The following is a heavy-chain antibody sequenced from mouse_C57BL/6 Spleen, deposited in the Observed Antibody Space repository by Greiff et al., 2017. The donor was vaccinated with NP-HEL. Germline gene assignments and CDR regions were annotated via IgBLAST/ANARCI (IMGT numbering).Heavy chain of an antibody. Sequence: VKLMESGAELVKPGASVKISCKASGYAFSSYWMNWVKQRPGKGLEWIGQIYPGDGDTNYNGKFKGKATLTADKSSSTAYMQLSSLTSEDSAVYFCARNPDGYYDFDYWGQGTTLTVSS. J-gene: IGHJ2*01. D-gene: IGHD2-3*01. CDR1: GYAFSSYW. V-gene: IGHV1-80*01. CDR3: ARNPDGYYDFDY. CDR2: IYPGDGDT.